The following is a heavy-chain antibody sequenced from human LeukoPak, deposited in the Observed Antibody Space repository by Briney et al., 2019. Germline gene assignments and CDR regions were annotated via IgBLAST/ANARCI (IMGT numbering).Heavy chain of an antibody. Sequence: SETLSLTCTVSGGSISSNYWSWIRQPAGKGLEWIGRISGSENTNYSPSLKGRVTMSVDTSKNQFSLKVTSVTAADTVVYFCAREYSSSGRAFDFWGQGTMVTVSS. D-gene: IGHD6-13*01. J-gene: IGHJ3*01. CDR2: ISGSENT. CDR3: AREYSSSGRAFDF. CDR1: GGSISSNY. V-gene: IGHV4-4*07.